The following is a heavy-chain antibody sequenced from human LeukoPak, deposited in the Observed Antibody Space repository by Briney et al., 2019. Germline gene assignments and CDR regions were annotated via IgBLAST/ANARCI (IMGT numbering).Heavy chain of an antibody. J-gene: IGHJ4*02. CDR2: INPSGGFT. CDR3: ARGPPGDSSGYYAHPFEN. Sequence: GASVKVSCKASGYIFTTYYIHWVRQAPGQGLEWMGLINPSGGFTRYTQKFQDRVTMTRDTSTSTVHMELSSLRSEDTAVYYCARGPPGDSSGYYAHPFENWGQGTLVTVSS. D-gene: IGHD3-22*01. CDR1: GYIFTTYY. V-gene: IGHV1-46*01.